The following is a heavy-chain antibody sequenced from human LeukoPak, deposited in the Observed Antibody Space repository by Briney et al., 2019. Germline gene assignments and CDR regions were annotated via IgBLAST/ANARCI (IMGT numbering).Heavy chain of an antibody. CDR2: ISYIGST. CDR3: ARDLVTVTKGFDI. V-gene: IGHV4-59*11. Sequence: SETLSLTCAVSDDSFSSHYWTWIRQPPGKGLEWIGYISYIGSTNYNPSLKSQVTISIDTSKNEFSLKLTSVTAADTAVYYCARDLVTVTKGFDIWGQGTMVTVSS. J-gene: IGHJ3*02. CDR1: DDSFSSHY. D-gene: IGHD4-17*01.